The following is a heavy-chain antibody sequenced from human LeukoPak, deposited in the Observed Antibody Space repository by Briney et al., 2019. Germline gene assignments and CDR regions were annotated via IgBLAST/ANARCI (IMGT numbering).Heavy chain of an antibody. J-gene: IGHJ4*02. D-gene: IGHD3-22*01. CDR2: IYYSGST. Sequence: SETLSLTCTVSGGSISSYYWSWIRQPPGKGLEWIGYIYYSGSTNYNPSLQSRVTISVDTSTNKISLKLSSVTAADTAVYYCARTVNYYDSSGYGYWGQGTLVTVSS. CDR1: GGSISSYY. CDR3: ARTVNYYDSSGYGY. V-gene: IGHV4-59*01.